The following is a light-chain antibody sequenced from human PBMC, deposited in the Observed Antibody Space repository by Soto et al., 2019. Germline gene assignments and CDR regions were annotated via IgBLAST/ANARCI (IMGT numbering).Light chain of an antibody. J-gene: IGKJ5*01. CDR3: QQFLSYPIT. Sequence: IQLTQSPASLSASVGERVNITCRASQDIRGALAWYQQSPGEAPQLLIYDASTLESGVPSRFSGSSSGTHFTLTISSLQPEDFATYYCQQFLSYPITFGQGTRLEIK. CDR2: DAS. CDR1: QDIRGA. V-gene: IGKV1-13*02.